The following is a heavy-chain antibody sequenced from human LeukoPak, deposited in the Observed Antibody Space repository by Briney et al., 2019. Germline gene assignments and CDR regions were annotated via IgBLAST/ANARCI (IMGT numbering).Heavy chain of an antibody. Sequence: GGSLRLSCAASGFTFSNAWMNWVRQAPGKGLEWDGRIKSKTDGGTTDYAAPVKGRFTISRDDSKNTLYLQMNSLKTEDTAVYYCTTLMMASFDYWGQGTLVTVSS. CDR2: IKSKTDGGTT. J-gene: IGHJ4*02. V-gene: IGHV3-15*07. CDR3: TTLMMASFDY. D-gene: IGHD5-24*01. CDR1: GFTFSNAW.